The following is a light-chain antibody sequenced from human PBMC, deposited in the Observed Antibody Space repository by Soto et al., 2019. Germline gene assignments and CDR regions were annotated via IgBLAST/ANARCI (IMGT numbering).Light chain of an antibody. CDR3: QQYNNWPYT. CDR1: QSVGRN. Sequence: EIVMTQYPVALSVSPGERAALSCRASQSVGRNFAWYQQRPGQAPRVLIYGTSTRATGVPARFSGSGSGTXXTLTISSLQSEDFAVYYCQQYNNWPYTFGQGTRLEIK. CDR2: GTS. J-gene: IGKJ2*01. V-gene: IGKV3-15*01.